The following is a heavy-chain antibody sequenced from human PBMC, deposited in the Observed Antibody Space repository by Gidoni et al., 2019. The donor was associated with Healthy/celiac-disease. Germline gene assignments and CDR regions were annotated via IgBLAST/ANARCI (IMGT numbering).Heavy chain of an antibody. CDR2: IWYDGSNK. V-gene: IGHV3-33*01. CDR3: ARDLGGRSPDRRMVY. D-gene: IGHD3-16*01. Sequence: QVQLVESGGGVVQPGRSLRLACAASGFTFSSYGMHWVRQAPGQGLEWVAGIWYDGSNKYYADSVKGRFTISRDNSKSTLYLQMNSLRAEDTAVYYCARDLGGRSPDRRMVYWGQGTLVTVSS. CDR1: GFTFSSYG. J-gene: IGHJ4*02.